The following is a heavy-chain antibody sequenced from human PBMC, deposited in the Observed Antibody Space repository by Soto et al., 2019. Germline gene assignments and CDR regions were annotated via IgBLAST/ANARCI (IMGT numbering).Heavy chain of an antibody. V-gene: IGHV4-59*01. J-gene: IGHJ4*02. CDR2: IYYSGST. CDR3: ARGLEEKVRGVDY. CDR1: GGSISSYY. D-gene: IGHD3-10*01. Sequence: SETLSLTCTVSGGSISSYYWSWIRQPPGKGLEWIGYIYYSGSTNYNPSLKSRVTISVDTSKNQFSLKLSSVTAADTAVYYCARGLEEKVRGVDYWGQGTLVTVSS.